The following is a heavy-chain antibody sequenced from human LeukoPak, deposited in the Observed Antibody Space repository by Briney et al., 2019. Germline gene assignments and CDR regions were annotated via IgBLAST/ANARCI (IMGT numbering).Heavy chain of an antibody. D-gene: IGHD3-22*01. Sequence: SETLSLTCTVSGGSISSGGYSWSWIRQPPGKGLEWIGYISYSGSTNYSPSLKSQVSMSVDTSKNQFSLKLSSVTAADTAVYYCAREPYYYDSSGYYPFDYWGQGTLVTVSS. CDR1: GGSISSGGYS. J-gene: IGHJ4*02. CDR2: ISYSGST. V-gene: IGHV4-61*08. CDR3: AREPYYYDSSGYYPFDY.